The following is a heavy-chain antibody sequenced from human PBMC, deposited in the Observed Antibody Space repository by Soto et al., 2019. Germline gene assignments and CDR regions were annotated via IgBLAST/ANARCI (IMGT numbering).Heavy chain of an antibody. D-gene: IGHD3-22*01. CDR2: IIPIFGTA. CDR1: GGTFSSYA. CDR3: ARDYYDSSGYYGEDYYYGMDV. Sequence: QVQLVQSGAEVKKPGSSVKVSCKASGGTFSSYAISWVRQAPGQGLEWMGGIIPIFGTANYAQKFQGRVTITADESTSTADMELSSLRSEDTAVYYCARDYYDSSGYYGEDYYYGMDVWGQGTTVTVSS. J-gene: IGHJ6*02. V-gene: IGHV1-69*01.